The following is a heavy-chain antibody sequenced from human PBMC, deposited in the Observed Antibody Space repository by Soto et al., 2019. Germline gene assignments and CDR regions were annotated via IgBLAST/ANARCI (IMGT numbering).Heavy chain of an antibody. CDR3: ADWDSSTGWFDP. CDR1: GFMFSDYY. V-gene: IGHV3-23*01. J-gene: IGHJ5*02. D-gene: IGHD6-13*01. Sequence: GGSLRLSCAASGFMFSDYYMSWVRQAPGKGLEWVSAISGSGGSTYYADSVKGRFTISRDNSKNTLYLQMNSLRAEDTAVYYCADWDSSTGWFDPWGQGTLVTVSS. CDR2: ISGSGGST.